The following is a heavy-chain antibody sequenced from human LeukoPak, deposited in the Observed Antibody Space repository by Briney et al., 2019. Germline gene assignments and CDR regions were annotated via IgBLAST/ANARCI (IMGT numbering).Heavy chain of an antibody. Sequence: GGSLRLSCAASGFTVSSSYMSWVRQAPGKGLEWVSVIKSGGDTYYADSVKGRFTISRDNSKNTLSLQMNSLRAEDTAVYYCAKGDISMIPDWGQGTLVTVSS. CDR2: IKSGGDT. D-gene: IGHD3-22*01. CDR1: GFTVSSSY. V-gene: IGHV3-53*01. CDR3: AKGDISMIPD. J-gene: IGHJ4*02.